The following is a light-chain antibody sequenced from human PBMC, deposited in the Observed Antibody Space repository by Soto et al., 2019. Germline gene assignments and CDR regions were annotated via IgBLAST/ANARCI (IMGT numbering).Light chain of an antibody. CDR3: QQFANSHLI. CDR1: HSVSSN. V-gene: IGKV3-15*01. J-gene: IGKJ4*01. Sequence: EIVLTQSPGTLSVSPGERATLSCRAGHSVSSNLAWYQQKPGQSPRLLIYDASTRATGIPARFSGSGSGTEFTLTISSLEPEDSAVYYCQQFANSHLIFGAGTKVDIK. CDR2: DAS.